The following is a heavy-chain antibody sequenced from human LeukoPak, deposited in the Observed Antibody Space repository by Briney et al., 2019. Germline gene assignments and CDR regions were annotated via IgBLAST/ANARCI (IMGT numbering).Heavy chain of an antibody. CDR1: GGSLTDYY. Sequence: SETLSLTCTVSGGSLTDYYWSWIRQPPGKGLEWIGYIYYSGNTNYNPSLKSRVTISVDTSKTQFSLRLSSVTAADTAMYYCARGGIKGSTGPRSFDYWGQGTLVTVSS. V-gene: IGHV4-59*01. CDR3: ARGGIKGSTGPRSFDY. CDR2: IYYSGNT. J-gene: IGHJ4*02. D-gene: IGHD1-26*01.